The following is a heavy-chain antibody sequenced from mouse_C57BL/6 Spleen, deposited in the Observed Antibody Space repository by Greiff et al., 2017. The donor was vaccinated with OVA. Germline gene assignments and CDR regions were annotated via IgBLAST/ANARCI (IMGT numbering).Heavy chain of an antibody. CDR3: AKGGYGSSGYFDV. Sequence: VQLQQPGAELVRPGSSVKLSCKASGYTFTSYWMHWVKQRPIQGLEWIGNIDPSDSETHYNQKFKDKATLTVAKSSSTAYMQLSSLTSEDSAVYYCAKGGYGSSGYFDVWGTGTTVTVSS. CDR2: IDPSDSET. V-gene: IGHV1-52*01. D-gene: IGHD1-1*01. CDR1: GYTFTSYW. J-gene: IGHJ1*03.